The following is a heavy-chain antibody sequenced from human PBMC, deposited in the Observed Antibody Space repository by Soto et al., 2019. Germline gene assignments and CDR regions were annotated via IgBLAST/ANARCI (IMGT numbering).Heavy chain of an antibody. Sequence: QVQLQESGPGLVKPSGTLSLTCAVFGGSISNSNWWTWVRQPPGKGLDWIGEIFHSGSTNYNSSLMGRATISVDKANNQFSLKLSSVTAADTAVYYCAHRPIVGAAIWGQGTLVTVSS. CDR3: AHRPIVGAAI. CDR1: GGSISNSNW. J-gene: IGHJ4*02. V-gene: IGHV4-4*02. CDR2: IFHSGST. D-gene: IGHD1-26*01.